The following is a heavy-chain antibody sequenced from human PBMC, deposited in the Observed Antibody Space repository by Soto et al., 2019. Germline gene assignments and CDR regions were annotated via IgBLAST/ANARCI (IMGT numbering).Heavy chain of an antibody. D-gene: IGHD1-26*01. V-gene: IGHV4-4*02. CDR3: ARMVGATLVDF. CDR1: GASIISTTSHNW. Sequence: QVHLQESGPGLVRPSGTLSLTCAVSGASIISTTSHNWWSWVRQPPGKGLEWIGEIYHSGSTNYTPSLKSRVTMSVDKSTNQFSLRLTSVPAADTVVYYCARMVGATLVDFWGQGTLVTVSS. CDR2: IYHSGST. J-gene: IGHJ4*02.